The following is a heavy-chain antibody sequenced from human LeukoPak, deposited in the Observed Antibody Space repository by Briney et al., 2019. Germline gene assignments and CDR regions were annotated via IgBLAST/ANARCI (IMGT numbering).Heavy chain of an antibody. Sequence: GGSLRLSCVASGVSVSNNFISWVRQAPGKGLQWVSVIYTGDTPRYADSVKGRFTISRDDSKNTLYLQMNSLRAEDTAVYYCAKAQIRRLYSYGHGEGYYFDYWGQGTLVTVSS. V-gene: IGHV3-53*01. CDR3: AKAQIRRLYSYGHGEGYYFDY. J-gene: IGHJ4*02. CDR1: GVSVSNNF. CDR2: IYTGDTP. D-gene: IGHD5-18*01.